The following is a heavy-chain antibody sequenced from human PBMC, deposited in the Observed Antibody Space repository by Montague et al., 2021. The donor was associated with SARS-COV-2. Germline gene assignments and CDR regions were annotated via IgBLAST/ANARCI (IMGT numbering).Heavy chain of an antibody. J-gene: IGHJ4*02. Sequence: SETLSLTCTVSGGSISSTSYYWGWVRQPPGKGLEWIGSIYHSGSAYYNPSLKSRVTISIDTSKNQFSLKLSSVTAADTAVYYCAGGGGYSSSPFDFWGQGTLVSVSS. CDR3: AGGGGYSSSPFDF. D-gene: IGHD5-18*01. CDR1: GGSISSTSYY. V-gene: IGHV4-39*07. CDR2: IYHSGSA.